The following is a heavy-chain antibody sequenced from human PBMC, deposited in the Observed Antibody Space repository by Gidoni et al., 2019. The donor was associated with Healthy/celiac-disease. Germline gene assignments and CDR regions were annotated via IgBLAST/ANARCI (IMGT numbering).Heavy chain of an antibody. Sequence: EVQLVESGGGLVKPGGSLRLSCAASGFTFSSYSRNWDRQATGKGLEWGSSIRSSSSYIYYEDAVKGRFTSSRDNAKNSLYLQMNSLRAEDTAVYYCARDRRSTSSWFYWGQGTLVTVSS. J-gene: IGHJ4*02. V-gene: IGHV3-21*01. CDR3: ARDRRSTSSWFY. CDR2: IRSSSSYI. CDR1: GFTFSSYS. D-gene: IGHD6-13*01.